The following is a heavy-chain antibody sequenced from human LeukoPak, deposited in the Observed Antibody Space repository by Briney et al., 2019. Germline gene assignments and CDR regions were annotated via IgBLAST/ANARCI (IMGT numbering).Heavy chain of an antibody. D-gene: IGHD3-10*01. CDR1: GYSFTSYW. Sequence: GESLKISCKGSGYSFTSYWIGWVRQMPGKGLEWMGIIYPGDSDTRYSPSFQGQVTISADKSISTAYLQWSSLKASDTAMYYCARLSTPTYYYGSGSYIYMDVWGKGTTVTVSS. V-gene: IGHV5-51*01. J-gene: IGHJ6*03. CDR3: ARLSTPTYYYGSGSYIYMDV. CDR2: IYPGDSDT.